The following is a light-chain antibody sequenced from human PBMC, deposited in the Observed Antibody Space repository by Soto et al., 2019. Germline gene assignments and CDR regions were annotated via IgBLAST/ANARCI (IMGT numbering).Light chain of an antibody. Sequence: EIVLTQSPATLPLSPGERATLSCRASQSVSSYLAWYQQKPGQAPRVLIYDASNRATGIPARFSGSGSGTDFTLTISSLEPEEFAVYYCQQRSNWPLFTFGPGTKVDIK. V-gene: IGKV3-11*01. CDR3: QQRSNWPLFT. CDR1: QSVSSY. J-gene: IGKJ3*01. CDR2: DAS.